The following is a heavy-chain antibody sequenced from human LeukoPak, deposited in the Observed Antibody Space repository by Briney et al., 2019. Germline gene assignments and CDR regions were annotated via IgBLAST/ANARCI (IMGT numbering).Heavy chain of an antibody. Sequence: PGGSLRLSCAASGFTFDDYAMHWVRQAPGKGLEWVAVISYDGSNKYYADSVKGRFAISRDNSKNTLYLQMNSLRAEDTAVYYCAKGTIAARPYWGQGTLVTVSS. CDR3: AKGTIAARPY. CDR1: GFTFDDYA. CDR2: ISYDGSNK. J-gene: IGHJ4*02. V-gene: IGHV3-30*09. D-gene: IGHD6-6*01.